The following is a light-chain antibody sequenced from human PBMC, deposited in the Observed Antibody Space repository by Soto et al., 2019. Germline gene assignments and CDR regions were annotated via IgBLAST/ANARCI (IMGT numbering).Light chain of an antibody. V-gene: IGKV1-39*01. CDR3: QQRYSTLSIT. J-gene: IGKJ5*01. CDR1: ESISRH. CDR2: AAS. Sequence: DTQMTQSPSSLSASVGDRVTITCRASESISRHLNWYQQKPGKAPKLLIYAASSLQNGVPSRFSGSGSGTDFTLTISNLQPEDFATYYCQQRYSTLSITFGQGTRLEIK.